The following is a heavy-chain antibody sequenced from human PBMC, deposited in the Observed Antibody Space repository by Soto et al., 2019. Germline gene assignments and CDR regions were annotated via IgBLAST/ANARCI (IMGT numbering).Heavy chain of an antibody. CDR1: GFTFSSYG. CDR3: AKGIEISDLLDI. V-gene: IGHV3-30*18. J-gene: IGHJ3*02. CDR2: ISYDGSNK. Sequence: QVQLVESGGGVVQPGRSLRLSCAASGFTFSSYGMHWVRPATGKGLEWVAVISYDGSNKYYADSVKGRFTISRDNAKNALLLPMNSLRSEDTAVYYCAKGIEISDLLDIWGNGPMVTFSS. D-gene: IGHD2-15*01.